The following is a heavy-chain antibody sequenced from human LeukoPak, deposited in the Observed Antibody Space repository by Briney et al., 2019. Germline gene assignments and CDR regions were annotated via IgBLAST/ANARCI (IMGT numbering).Heavy chain of an antibody. J-gene: IGHJ5*02. CDR3: ARDSHFLVGGTDGWFDP. CDR2: INPSGGST. CDR1: GYTFTSYY. D-gene: IGHD3-3*02. V-gene: IGHV1-46*01. Sequence: ASVKVSCKASGYTFTSYYMHWVRQAPGQGLEWMGIINPSGGSTSYAQKFQGRVTMTRDTSTSTAYMELSSLRSEDTAVYYCARDSHFLVGGTDGWFDPWGQGTLVTVSS.